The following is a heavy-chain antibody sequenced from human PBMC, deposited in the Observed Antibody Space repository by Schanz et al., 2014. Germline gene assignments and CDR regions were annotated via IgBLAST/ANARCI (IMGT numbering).Heavy chain of an antibody. J-gene: IGHJ4*02. CDR3: AKSQGSSFDS. V-gene: IGHV3-23*01. Sequence: EVQLMESGGGLVKPGGSLRLSCEASGFSFGNYGMSWVRQAPGKGLEWVSGFDAHDGRAYYADSVKGRFTISSDNSKSTLYLQMSSLRAEDTAVYYCAKSQGSSFDSWGQGTLVTVSS. D-gene: IGHD6-13*01. CDR1: GFSFGNYG. CDR2: FDAHDGRA.